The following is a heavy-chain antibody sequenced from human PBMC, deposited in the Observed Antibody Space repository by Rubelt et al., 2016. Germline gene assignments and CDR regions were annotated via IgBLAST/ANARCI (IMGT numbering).Heavy chain of an antibody. V-gene: IGHV5-10-1*01. CDR2: IDPSYTYT. D-gene: IGHD3-3*01. Sequence: EVQLVQSGAEVKKPGESLKISCKGSGYSFTNYWIGWVRQMPGKGLAWMGRIDPSYTYTNYSPSVQGHVTISADKSISTAYLQWSSRKASDTAMYYCAIYDFWSGYYLDYWGQGTLVTVSS. CDR3: AIYDFWSGYYLDY. CDR1: GYSFTNYW. J-gene: IGHJ4*02.